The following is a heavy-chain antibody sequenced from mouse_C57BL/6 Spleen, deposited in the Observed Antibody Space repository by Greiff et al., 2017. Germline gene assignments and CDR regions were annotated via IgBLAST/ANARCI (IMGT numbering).Heavy chain of an antibody. V-gene: IGHV1-82*01. J-gene: IGHJ3*01. CDR1: GYAFSSSW. CDR2: IYPGDGDT. D-gene: IGHD4-1*01. Sequence: QVQLQQSGPELVKPGASVKISCKASGYAFSSSWMNWVKQRPGKGLEWIGRIYPGDGDTNYNGKFKGKATLTADKSSSTAYMQLVSLTSEDSAVYFCARSGAGTAWFAYWGQGTLVTVSA. CDR3: ARSGAGTAWFAY.